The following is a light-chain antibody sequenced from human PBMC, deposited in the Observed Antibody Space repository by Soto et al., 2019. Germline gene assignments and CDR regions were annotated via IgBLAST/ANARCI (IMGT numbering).Light chain of an antibody. Sequence: DIQMTRSPSSLSASFVDRVTITCRASHRISTYLHWYQQKPGKAPHLLIYAASTLQSGVPSRFSGSGSGTDFTLTISSLQPEDFATYFCQHGYSSPLTFGGGTKVDIK. V-gene: IGKV1-39*01. CDR3: QHGYSSPLT. CDR2: AAS. J-gene: IGKJ4*01. CDR1: HRISTY.